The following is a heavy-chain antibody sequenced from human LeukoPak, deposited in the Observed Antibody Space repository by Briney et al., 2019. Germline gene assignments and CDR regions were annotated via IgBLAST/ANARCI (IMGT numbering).Heavy chain of an antibody. Sequence: GASVKVSCKASGYTFTSYYMHWVRQAPGQGLEWMGIINPSGGSTSYAQKFQGRVTMTRDTSTSTVYMELSSLRSEDTAVYYCAKDREQGAFDIWGQGTMVTVSS. V-gene: IGHV1-46*01. CDR1: GYTFTSYY. CDR3: AKDREQGAFDI. D-gene: IGHD6-13*01. CDR2: INPSGGST. J-gene: IGHJ3*02.